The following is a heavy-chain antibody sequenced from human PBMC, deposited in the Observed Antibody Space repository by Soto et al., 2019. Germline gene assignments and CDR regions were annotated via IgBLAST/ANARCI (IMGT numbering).Heavy chain of an antibody. CDR2: INPEGSVV. V-gene: IGHV3-7*03. J-gene: IGHJ4*02. Sequence: EVQLLGSGGDLVQPGGSLRLSCAASGFSFSTYWMNWVRQTPGVGLEWVANINPEGSVVRYVDSVKGRFTASRDNARNSLYLPMNSLRADDTAVYFCAAWGGHDYNYWGQGILVTVSS. CDR3: AAWGGHDYNY. CDR1: GFSFSTYW. D-gene: IGHD3-16*01.